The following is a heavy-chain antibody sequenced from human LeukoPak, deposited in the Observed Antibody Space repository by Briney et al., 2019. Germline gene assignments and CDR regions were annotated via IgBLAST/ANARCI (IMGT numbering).Heavy chain of an antibody. CDR1: GYSISSGYY. V-gene: IGHV4-38-2*02. D-gene: IGHD3-9*01. Sequence: MTSETLSFTCTVSGYSISSGYYWGWIRQPPGKGREWIGSIYHSGSTYYNPSLKSRVTISVETSKNQFSLKLSSVTAADTAVYYCARHSYYDILTGYFTPSAEGAFDIWGQGTMVTVSS. CDR3: ARHSYYDILTGYFTPSAEGAFDI. CDR2: IYHSGST. J-gene: IGHJ3*02.